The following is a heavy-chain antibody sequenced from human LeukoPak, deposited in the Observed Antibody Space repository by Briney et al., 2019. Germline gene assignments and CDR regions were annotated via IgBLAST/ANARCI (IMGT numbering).Heavy chain of an antibody. CDR1: GFTFSSYS. CDR3: ARDDYDILTGYYNWFDP. J-gene: IGHJ5*02. Sequence: PGGSLRLSCAASGFTFSSYSMNWVRQAPGKGLEWVSSISSSSSYIYYADSVKGRFTISRDNAKNSLYLQMNSLRAEDTAVYYCARDDYDILTGYYNWFDPWGQGTWSPSPQ. CDR2: ISSSSSYI. V-gene: IGHV3-21*01. D-gene: IGHD3-9*01.